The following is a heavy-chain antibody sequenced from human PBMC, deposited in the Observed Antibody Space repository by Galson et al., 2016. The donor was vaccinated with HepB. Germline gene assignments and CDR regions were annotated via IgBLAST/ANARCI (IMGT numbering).Heavy chain of an antibody. J-gene: IGHJ2*01. V-gene: IGHV3-48*02. CDR3: ATQYCSGGSCYSAAPGYWYFDL. Sequence: SLRLSCAASGFTFSSYTMNWVRQAPGKGLEWVSYISSSSSSIYYADSVKGRFTISRDNAKNSLYLQMNSLRDEDTAVYYCATQYCSGGSCYSAAPGYWYFDLGGRGTLVTVSS. D-gene: IGHD2-15*01. CDR1: GFTFSSYT. CDR2: ISSSSSSI.